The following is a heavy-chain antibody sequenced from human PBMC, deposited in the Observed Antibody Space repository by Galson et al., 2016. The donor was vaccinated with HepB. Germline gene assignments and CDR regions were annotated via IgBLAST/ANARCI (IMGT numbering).Heavy chain of an antibody. Sequence: SLRLSCAASGFTFSNFAMSWVRQAPGKGLEWVSSISSSSGYIYYADSVKGRFTISRDNAKNSLSLQMNSLRDEDTALYYCARDSYCDGDCYVGAFDIWGQGTTVTVSS. CDR1: GFTFSNFA. V-gene: IGHV3-21*01. D-gene: IGHD2-21*02. CDR2: ISSSSGYI. CDR3: ARDSYCDGDCYVGAFDI. J-gene: IGHJ3*02.